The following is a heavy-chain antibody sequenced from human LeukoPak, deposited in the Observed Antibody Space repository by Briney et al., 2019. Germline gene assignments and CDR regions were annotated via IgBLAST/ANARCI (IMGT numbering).Heavy chain of an antibody. CDR2: ISAYNGNT. CDR1: GYTFSGHY. CDR3: ARDVFGDSDFDY. J-gene: IGHJ4*02. D-gene: IGHD4-17*01. Sequence: GASVKVSCKASGYTFSGHYLHWVRQAPGQGLEWMGWISAYNGNTNYAQKLQGRVTMTTDTSTSTAYMELRSLRSDDTAVYYCARDVFGDSDFDYWGQGTLVTVSS. V-gene: IGHV1-18*04.